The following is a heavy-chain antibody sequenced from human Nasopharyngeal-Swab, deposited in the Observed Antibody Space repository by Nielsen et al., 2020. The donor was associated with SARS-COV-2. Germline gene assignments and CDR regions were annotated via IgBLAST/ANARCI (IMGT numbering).Heavy chain of an antibody. CDR3: ARDVESDNSGYYYYYGMDV. V-gene: IGHV1-18*01. D-gene: IGHD3-22*01. CDR1: GYTFTSYG. CDR2: ISAYNGNT. Sequence: ASVKVSCKASGYTFTSYGISWVRQAPGQGLEWMGWISAYNGNTNYAQKLQGRVTMTTDTSTSTAYMELRSLRSDDAAVYYCARDVESDNSGYYYYYGMDVWGQGTTVTVSS. J-gene: IGHJ6*02.